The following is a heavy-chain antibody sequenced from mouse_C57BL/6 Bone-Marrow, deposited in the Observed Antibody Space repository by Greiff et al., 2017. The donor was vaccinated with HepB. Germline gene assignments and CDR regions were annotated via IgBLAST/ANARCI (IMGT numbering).Heavy chain of an antibody. CDR1: GYSFTDYN. V-gene: IGHV1-39*01. D-gene: IGHD2-5*01. Sequence: VQLQQSGPELVKPGASVKISCKASGYSFTDYNMNWVKQSNGKSLEWIGVSNPNYGTTSYNQKFKGKATLTADKSSSTAYMQLSSLTSEDSAVYYCARGGAYYSNFPDVWGTGTTVTVSS. J-gene: IGHJ1*03. CDR2: SNPNYGTT. CDR3: ARGGAYYSNFPDV.